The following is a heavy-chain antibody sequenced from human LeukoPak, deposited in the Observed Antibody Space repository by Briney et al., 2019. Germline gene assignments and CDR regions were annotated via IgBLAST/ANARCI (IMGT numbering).Heavy chain of an antibody. CDR1: GFTFSSYS. Sequence: GGSLRLSCAASGFTFSSYSMNWVRQAPGKGLEWVSYISSSSTIYYADSVKGRFTISRDNAKNSLYLQMNSLRAEDTAVYYCARRVDCSSTSCYLYYFDHWGQGTLVTVSS. CDR3: ARRVDCSSTSCYLYYFDH. D-gene: IGHD2-2*01. CDR2: ISSSSTI. J-gene: IGHJ4*02. V-gene: IGHV3-48*01.